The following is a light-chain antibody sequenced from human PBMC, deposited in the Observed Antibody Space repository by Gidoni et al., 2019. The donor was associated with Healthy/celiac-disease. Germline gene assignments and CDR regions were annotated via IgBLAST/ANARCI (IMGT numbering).Light chain of an antibody. CDR1: QSVSSSY. Sequence: IVLTQPPGTLSLSPGERATLSCRASQSVSSSYLAWYQQKPGQAPRLLINGASSRATGIPDRFSGSGSGTDFTSTISRLEPEDFAVYYCQQYGSSPPVTFGGGTKVEIK. CDR3: QQYGSSPPVT. V-gene: IGKV3-20*01. J-gene: IGKJ4*01. CDR2: GAS.